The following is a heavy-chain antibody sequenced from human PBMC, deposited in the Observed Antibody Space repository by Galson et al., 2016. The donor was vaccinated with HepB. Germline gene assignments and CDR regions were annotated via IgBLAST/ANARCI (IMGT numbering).Heavy chain of an antibody. J-gene: IGHJ4*02. CDR1: GGSISSGGYY. D-gene: IGHD6-13*01. Sequence: TLSLTCTVSGGSISSGGYYWSWVRQHPGKGLEWIGYIYYSGSTYYNPSLRGRVTISADTSKNQFSLKLSSVTAAATAVYYCASWGYSSSRYSDCGGQGTLVTVSS. CDR3: ASWGYSSSRYSDC. CDR2: IYYSGST. V-gene: IGHV4-31*03.